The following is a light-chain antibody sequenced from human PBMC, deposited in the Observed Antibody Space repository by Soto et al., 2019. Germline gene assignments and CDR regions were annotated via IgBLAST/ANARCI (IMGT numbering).Light chain of an antibody. Sequence: DLQMTKSPSTLYASVGDRVTITCRASQSISVWLAWFQQKPGNAPKLLIYKASTVESWVPSRFSGSGSGTEFTLTISRLQPYDSATYYFKQYNNRWTFGQGTKVEI. CDR3: KQYNNRWT. V-gene: IGKV1-5*03. J-gene: IGKJ1*01. CDR2: KAS. CDR1: QSISVW.